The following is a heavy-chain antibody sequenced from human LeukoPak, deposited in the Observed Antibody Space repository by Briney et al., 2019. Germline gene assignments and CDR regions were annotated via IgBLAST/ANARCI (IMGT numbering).Heavy chain of an antibody. V-gene: IGHV3-30*18. D-gene: IGHD2-21*01. CDR1: GFTFSSYG. CDR2: ISYDGSNK. CDR3: AKGGGGARFLFDY. Sequence: GGSLRLSCAASGFTFSSYGMHWVRQAPGKGLGWGAVISYDGSNKYYAYSVKGRFTISRDNSKNTLYLQMNSLRAEDTAVYYCAKGGGGARFLFDYWGQGTLVTVSS. J-gene: IGHJ4*02.